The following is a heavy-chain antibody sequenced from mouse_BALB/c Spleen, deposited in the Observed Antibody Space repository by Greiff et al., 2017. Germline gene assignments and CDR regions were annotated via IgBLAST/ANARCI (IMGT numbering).Heavy chain of an antibody. V-gene: IGHV5-9-4*01. Sequence: EVHLVESGGGLVKPGGSLKLSCAASGFTFSSYAMSWVRQSPEKRLEWVAEISSGGSYTYYPDTVTGRFTISRDNAKNTLYLEMSSLRSEDTAMYYCARGDDYSYYAMDYWGQGTSVTVSS. CDR3: ARGDDYSYYAMDY. J-gene: IGHJ4*01. D-gene: IGHD2-4*01. CDR2: ISSGGSYT. CDR1: GFTFSSYA.